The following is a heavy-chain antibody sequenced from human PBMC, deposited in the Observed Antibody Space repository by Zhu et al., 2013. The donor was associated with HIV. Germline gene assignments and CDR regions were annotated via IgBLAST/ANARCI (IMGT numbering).Heavy chain of an antibody. CDR1: GFTFTSSA. D-gene: IGHD6-6*01. CDR2: IAVGTADT. V-gene: IGHV1-58*02. CDR3: ARELRYSSSDY. J-gene: IGHJ4*02. Sequence: QKLLVQSGPEVRKPGTSVKVSCKTSGFTFTSSAIHWVRQARGQRLEWIGWIAVGTADTKYAQNFQERFTFTTDTSTSTAYMELSSLRSDDTATYYCARELRYSSSDYWGQGTLVTVSS.